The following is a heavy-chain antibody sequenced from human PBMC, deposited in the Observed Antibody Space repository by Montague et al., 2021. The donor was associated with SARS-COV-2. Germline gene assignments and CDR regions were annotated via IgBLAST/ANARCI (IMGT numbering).Heavy chain of an antibody. CDR2: IYYSGST. CDR3: ASSHCGGDCY. CDR1: GGSISSDYYY. V-gene: IGHV4-31*03. D-gene: IGHD2-21*02. Sequence: TLSLTCTVSGGSISSDYYYWSWIRQHPGKGLEWIGYIYYSGSTYYNPSLKSRVTISVDTSKNQISLKLNSVTAADTAVYYCASSHCGGDCYSGQGTLVTVSS. J-gene: IGHJ4*02.